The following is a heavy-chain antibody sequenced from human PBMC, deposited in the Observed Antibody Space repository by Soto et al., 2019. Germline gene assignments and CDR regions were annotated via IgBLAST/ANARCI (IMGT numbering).Heavy chain of an antibody. CDR1: GYTFTSYG. J-gene: IGHJ6*03. Sequence: ASVKVSCKASGYTFTSYGITWVRQAPGQGLEWMGWISAYNGNTNYAQKLQGRVTMTTDTSTTSAYMELRSLRSDDTAVYYCARDPLDCSSISCYAKNYMDVWGKGTTVTVSS. D-gene: IGHD2-2*01. CDR3: ARDPLDCSSISCYAKNYMDV. CDR2: ISAYNGNT. V-gene: IGHV1-18*01.